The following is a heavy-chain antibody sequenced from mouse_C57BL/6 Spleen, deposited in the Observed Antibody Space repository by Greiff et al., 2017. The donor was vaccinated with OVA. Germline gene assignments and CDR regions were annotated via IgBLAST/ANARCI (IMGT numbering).Heavy chain of an antibody. CDR3: ARERTTANWYFDV. Sequence: EVKVVESGGGLVKPGGSLKLSCAASGFTFSSYAMSWVRQTPEKRLEWVATISDGGSYTYYPDNVKGRFTISRDNAKNNLYLQMSHLKSEDTAMYYCARERTTANWYFDVWGTGTTVTVSS. V-gene: IGHV5-4*01. CDR2: ISDGGSYT. D-gene: IGHD1-2*01. CDR1: GFTFSSYA. J-gene: IGHJ1*03.